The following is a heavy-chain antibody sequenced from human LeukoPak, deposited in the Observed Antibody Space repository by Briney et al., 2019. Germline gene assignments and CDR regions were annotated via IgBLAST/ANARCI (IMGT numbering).Heavy chain of an antibody. CDR2: ISSSSSYI. V-gene: IGHV3-21*01. J-gene: IGHJ5*02. CDR3: ARGRITMVRGVLENWFDP. D-gene: IGHD3-10*01. CDR1: GFTFSSYS. Sequence: GGSLRLSCAASGFTFSSYSMNWVRQAPGKGLEWVSSISSSSSYIYYADSVEGRFTISRDNAKNSLYLQMNSLRAEDTAVYYCARGRITMVRGVLENWFDPWGQGTLVTVSS.